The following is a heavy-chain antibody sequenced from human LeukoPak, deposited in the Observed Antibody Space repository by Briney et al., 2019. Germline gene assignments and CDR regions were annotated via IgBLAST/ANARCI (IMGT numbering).Heavy chain of an antibody. V-gene: IGHV3-7*01. CDR3: ARAHYGDPYPNDY. CDR1: EFTFSRYW. D-gene: IGHD4-17*01. CDR2: INQDGSQK. J-gene: IGHJ4*02. Sequence: PGGSLRLSCAASEFTFSRYWMSWVRQAPGKGLEWVANINQDGSQKYYLDSVMGRFTISRDNAKNSLYLLMNSLRAEDTAVYYCARAHYGDPYPNDYWGQGTLVTVSS.